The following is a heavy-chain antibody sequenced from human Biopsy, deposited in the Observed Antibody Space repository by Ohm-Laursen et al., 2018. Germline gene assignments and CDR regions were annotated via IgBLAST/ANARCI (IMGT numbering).Heavy chain of an antibody. D-gene: IGHD2-8*01. CDR1: GFTFSSYG. CDR2: IWYDGSNK. CDR3: AKCMTGGSNYYFHH. Sequence: SLRLSCAASGFTFSSYGMHWVRQAPGKGLEWVAAIWYDGSNKNYADSVKGRFTISRDNSKNTLYLQMNSLRGEDTAVYYCAKCMTGGSNYYFHHGGQGTLVTVSS. V-gene: IGHV3-33*06. J-gene: IGHJ4*02.